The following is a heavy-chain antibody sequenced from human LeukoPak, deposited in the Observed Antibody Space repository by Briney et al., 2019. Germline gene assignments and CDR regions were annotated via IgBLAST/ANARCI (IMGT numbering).Heavy chain of an antibody. CDR3: ARDTFQPGLIDS. CDR2: INTDSSDI. J-gene: IGHJ4*02. D-gene: IGHD2-2*01. Sequence: GGSLRLSCAASGFTFSRFAMNWVRQAPGKGLGWISYINTDSSDIHYADSVKGRFTISRDNARNTLFLQLSSLRAEDSAVYYCARDTFQPGLIDSWGQGTLVTVSS. CDR1: GFTFSRFA. V-gene: IGHV3-21*05.